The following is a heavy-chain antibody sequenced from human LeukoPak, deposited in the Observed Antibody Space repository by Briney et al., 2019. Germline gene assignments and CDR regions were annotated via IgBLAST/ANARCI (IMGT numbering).Heavy chain of an antibody. CDR3: ASHAHDYDSSGYFDS. CDR1: RLTFNSNA. J-gene: IGHJ4*02. Sequence: HPGGSLRLSCVVSRLTFNSNAMYWVRQAPGKGLEWVSGISVSGGSEYYADSVKGRFSVSRGNSKHTVYLQMNSLRAEDTAVYFCASHAHDYDSSGYFDSWGQGALVTVSS. CDR2: ISVSGGSE. V-gene: IGHV3-23*01. D-gene: IGHD3-22*01.